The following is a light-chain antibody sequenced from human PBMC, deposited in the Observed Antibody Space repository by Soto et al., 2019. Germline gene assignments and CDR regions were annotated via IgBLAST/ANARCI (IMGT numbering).Light chain of an antibody. CDR2: DAS. CDR1: QSIRRW. V-gene: IGKV1-5*01. Sequence: DIQMTQSPSTLSASVGDRVTITCRASQSIRRWLAWYQQKSGKAPKFLIYDASSLESGVPSRFSGSGSGTEFTLAISTPQPDDLATYDCQQYNSYPWSFGQGTKVEIK. CDR3: QQYNSYPWS. J-gene: IGKJ1*01.